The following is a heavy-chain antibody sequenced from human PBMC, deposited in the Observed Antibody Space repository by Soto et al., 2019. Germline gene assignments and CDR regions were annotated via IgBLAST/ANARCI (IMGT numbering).Heavy chain of an antibody. CDR1: ALTASKNY. V-gene: IGHV3-66*01. CDR3: ARGGSGSDWDYYGMDV. J-gene: IGHJ6*02. D-gene: IGHD3-10*01. CDR2: IYSGGTT. Sequence: EVQLVESGGGLVQPGGSLRLSCAGSALTASKNYMSWVRQPPGKGLKWVSVIYSGGTTYYADSVKDRFSISRDNSKSTLYLQMDNLRAGDTAVYYCARGGSGSDWDYYGMDVWGQGTTVTVSS.